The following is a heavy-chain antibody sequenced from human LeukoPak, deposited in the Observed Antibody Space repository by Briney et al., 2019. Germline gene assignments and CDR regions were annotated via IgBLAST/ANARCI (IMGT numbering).Heavy chain of an antibody. D-gene: IGHD3-22*01. CDR3: ARESDSSGYYTPYFDY. Sequence: SVTVSCTASGGTFSSYAISWVRQAPGQGLEWMGRIIPILGIANYAQKFQGRVTITADKSTSTAYMELSSPRSEDTAVYYCARESDSSGYYTPYFDYWGQGTLVTVSS. J-gene: IGHJ4*02. CDR1: GGTFSSYA. CDR2: IIPILGIA. V-gene: IGHV1-69*04.